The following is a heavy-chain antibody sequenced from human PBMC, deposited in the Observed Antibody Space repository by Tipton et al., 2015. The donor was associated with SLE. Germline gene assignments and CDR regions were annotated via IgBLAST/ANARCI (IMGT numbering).Heavy chain of an antibody. CDR2: IYYSGST. CDR1: GGSISSYY. V-gene: IGHV4-59*01. D-gene: IGHD2-15*01. CDR3: ARGGGSPSY. Sequence: TLSFTCTVSGGSISSYYRSWIRQPPGKGLEWIGYIYYSGSTNYNPSLKSRVTISVDTSKNQFSLKLSSVTAADTAVYYCARGGGSPSYWGQGTLVTVSS. J-gene: IGHJ4*02.